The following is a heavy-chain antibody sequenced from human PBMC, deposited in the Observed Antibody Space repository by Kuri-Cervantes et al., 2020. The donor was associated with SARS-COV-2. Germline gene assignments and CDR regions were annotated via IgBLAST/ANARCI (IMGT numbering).Heavy chain of an antibody. CDR3: ARLGNIWFGELLTPLPDQ. Sequence: GGSLRLSCKGSGYSFTSYWIGWVRQMPGKGLEWTGIIYPGDSDTRYSPSFQGQVTISADKSISTAYLQWSSLKASDTAMYYCARLGNIWFGELLTPLPDQWGQGTLVTVSS. J-gene: IGHJ4*02. D-gene: IGHD3-10*01. CDR2: IYPGDSDT. CDR1: GYSFTSYW. V-gene: IGHV5-51*01.